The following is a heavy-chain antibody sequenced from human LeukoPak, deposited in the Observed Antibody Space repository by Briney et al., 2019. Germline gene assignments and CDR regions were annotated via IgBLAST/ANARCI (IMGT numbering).Heavy chain of an antibody. Sequence: PGGSLRLSCAASGFTFSSYGMHWARQAPGKGLEWVAVIWYDGSNKYYADSVKGRFTISRDNSKNTLYLQMNSLRAEDTAVYYCARDPCSGGSCYLYYWGQGTLVTVSS. D-gene: IGHD2-15*01. J-gene: IGHJ4*02. CDR1: GFTFSSYG. V-gene: IGHV3-33*01. CDR3: ARDPCSGGSCYLYY. CDR2: IWYDGSNK.